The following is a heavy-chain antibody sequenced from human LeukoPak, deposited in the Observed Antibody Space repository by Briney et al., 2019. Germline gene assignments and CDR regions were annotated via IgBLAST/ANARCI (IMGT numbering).Heavy chain of an antibody. CDR1: GFTFSSYE. J-gene: IGHJ6*03. CDR2: ISSSGDTI. Sequence: PGGSLRLSCAASGFTFSSYEMNSVRPAPGKGLEWVSYISSSGDTIYYADSVNGRFTISRDSAKNSLYLQMNSLRAEDTAVYYCAREGYSSSWYVGYYYYYMDVWGKGTTVTVSS. CDR3: AREGYSSSWYVGYYYYYMDV. V-gene: IGHV3-48*03. D-gene: IGHD6-13*01.